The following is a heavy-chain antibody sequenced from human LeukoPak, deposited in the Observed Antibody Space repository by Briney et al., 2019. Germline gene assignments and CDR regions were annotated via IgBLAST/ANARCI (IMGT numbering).Heavy chain of an antibody. Sequence: PSETLSLTCTVSGGSISSYYWSWIPQPPGKGLEWIGYIYYSGSTNYNPSLKSRVTISVDTSKNQFSLKLSSVTAADTAVYYCARDRYYDSSGYYPWGQGTLVTVSS. CDR1: GGSISSYY. V-gene: IGHV4-59*01. J-gene: IGHJ5*02. CDR3: ARDRYYDSSGYYP. CDR2: IYYSGST. D-gene: IGHD3-22*01.